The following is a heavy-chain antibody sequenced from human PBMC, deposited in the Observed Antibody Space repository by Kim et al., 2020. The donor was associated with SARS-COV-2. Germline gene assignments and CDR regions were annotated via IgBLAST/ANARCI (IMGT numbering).Heavy chain of an antibody. V-gene: IGHV4-4*09. CDR2: T. CDR3: ARITMVRGVVY. D-gene: IGHD3-10*01. J-gene: IGHJ4*02. Sequence: TNDNPALKRRVTISVDTSKNQFSLRLSSVTAAETAVYYCARITMVRGVVYWGQGTLVTVSS.